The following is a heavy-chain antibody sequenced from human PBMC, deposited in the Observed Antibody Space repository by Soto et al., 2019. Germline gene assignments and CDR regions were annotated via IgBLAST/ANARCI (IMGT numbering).Heavy chain of an antibody. CDR2: IIPIVGTA. D-gene: IGHD4-4*01. V-gene: IGHV1-69*01. CDR3: ARQITTPTRYYYYGMDV. CDR1: GGTFSSYA. Sequence: QVQLVQSGAEVKKPGSSVKVSCKASGGTFSSYAISWVRQAPGQGLEWMGGIIPIVGTANYAQKFQGRVTITADESTSTAYMELSSLRSEDTAVYYCARQITTPTRYYYYGMDVWGQGTTVTVSS. J-gene: IGHJ6*02.